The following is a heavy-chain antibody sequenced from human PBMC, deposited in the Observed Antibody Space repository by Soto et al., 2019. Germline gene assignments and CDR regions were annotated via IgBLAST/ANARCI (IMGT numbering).Heavy chain of an antibody. D-gene: IGHD2-2*01. CDR2: IYHTGKT. Sequence: SETLSLTCTVSGDAIYIGGYYWTWIRQHPGKGLEWIGYIYHTGKTYYNPSLESRVTMSVDTSKNQFSLKLASVAAADTAVYYCARHRSRTANWFDPWGQGTLVSVSS. V-gene: IGHV4-31*03. CDR3: ARHRSRTANWFDP. J-gene: IGHJ5*02. CDR1: GDAIYIGGYY.